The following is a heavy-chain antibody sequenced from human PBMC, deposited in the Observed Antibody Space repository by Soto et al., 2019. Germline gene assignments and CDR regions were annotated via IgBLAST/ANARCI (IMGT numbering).Heavy chain of an antibody. CDR3: ARAWVVVTAPDY. CDR1: GYTFTSYA. CDR2: INAGNGNT. J-gene: IGHJ4*02. D-gene: IGHD2-21*02. Sequence: GASVTVSCKASGYTFTSYAMHWVRQAPGQRLEWMGWINAGNGNTKYSQKFQGRVTITRDTSASTAYMELSSLRSEDTAVYYCARAWVVVTAPDYWGQGTLVTV. V-gene: IGHV1-3*01.